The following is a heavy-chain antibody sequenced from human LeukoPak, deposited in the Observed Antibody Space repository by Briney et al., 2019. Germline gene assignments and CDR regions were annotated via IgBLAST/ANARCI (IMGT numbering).Heavy chain of an antibody. CDR2: IYHSGST. V-gene: IGHV4-4*02. Sequence: SETLSLTCAVSGGSISSSNWWSWVRQPPGKGLEWIGEIYHSGSTNYNPSLKSRVTISVDTSKNQFSLKLSSVTAADTAVYYCARHEQQLVRAFDYWGQGTLVTVSS. CDR3: ARHEQQLVRAFDY. J-gene: IGHJ4*02. CDR1: GGSISSSNW. D-gene: IGHD6-13*01.